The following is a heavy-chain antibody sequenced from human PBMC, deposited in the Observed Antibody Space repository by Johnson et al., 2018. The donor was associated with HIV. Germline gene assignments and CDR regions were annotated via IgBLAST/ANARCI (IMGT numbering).Heavy chain of an antibody. J-gene: IGHJ3*02. Sequence: VQLVESGGGVVQPGRSLRLSCAASGFTFSSYAMHWVRQAPGKGLEWVAVISYDGSHKYYGDSVKGRFTISRDSSKNTLYLQMNSLRAEDTAVYYCASFAAAGDAFDIWGQGTMVTVSS. D-gene: IGHD6-13*01. V-gene: IGHV3-30*04. CDR2: ISYDGSHK. CDR1: GFTFSSYA. CDR3: ASFAAAGDAFDI.